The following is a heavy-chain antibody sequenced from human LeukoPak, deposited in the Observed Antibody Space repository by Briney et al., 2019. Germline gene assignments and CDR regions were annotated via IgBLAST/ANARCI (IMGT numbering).Heavy chain of an antibody. CDR2: IDPSDSYT. V-gene: IGHV5-10-1*01. Sequence: GESLRISFKGSGYRFTSYWISWVRPMPGKGLEWMGRIDPSDSYTNYSPSFQGHVTISVDKSISTAYLQWSSLKASDTAMYYCARQGGFYDNRGYNDAFDIWGQGTVVTVSS. CDR1: GYRFTSYW. D-gene: IGHD3-22*01. J-gene: IGHJ3*02. CDR3: ARQGGFYDNRGYNDAFDI.